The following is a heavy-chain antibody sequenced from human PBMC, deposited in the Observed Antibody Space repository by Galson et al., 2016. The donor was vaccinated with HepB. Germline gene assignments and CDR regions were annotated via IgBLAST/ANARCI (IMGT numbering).Heavy chain of an antibody. CDR1: GFTFNSYN. D-gene: IGHD6-19*01. CDR2: ITTTGGTI. J-gene: IGHJ3*02. V-gene: IGHV3-48*04. CDR3: ARAVLRNGSGWGRALDI. Sequence: RLSCAASGFTFNSYNMNWVRRTPGKGLEWISYITTTGGTIYYADSVKGRFTISRDNAKNSLYLQLNSLRVEDTAMYYCARAVLRNGSGWGRALDIWGQGTMVTVSS.